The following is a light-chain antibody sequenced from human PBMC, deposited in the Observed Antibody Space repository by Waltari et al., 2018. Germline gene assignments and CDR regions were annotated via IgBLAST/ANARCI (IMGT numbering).Light chain of an antibody. CDR1: QTVSSN. J-gene: IGKJ5*01. CDR2: DAS. Sequence: EVVMTPSPATLSVFPGVSATPSCRASQTVSSNLAWYQKRPGQAPRLLIFDASTRAPSVPARFSGSGSGTEFTLTIRSLQSEDSAVYYCQQYNRWPPITFGQGTRLEIK. CDR3: QQYNRWPPIT. V-gene: IGKV3-15*01.